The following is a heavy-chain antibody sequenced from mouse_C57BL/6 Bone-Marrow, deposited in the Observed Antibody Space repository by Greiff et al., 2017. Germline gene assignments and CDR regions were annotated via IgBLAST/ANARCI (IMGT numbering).Heavy chain of an antibody. Sequence: VQLQQSGPELVKPGASVKISCRASGYTFTDYYMNWVKQSHGKSLEWIGDINPNNGGTSYNQKFKGKATLTVDKSSSTAYMELRSLTSEDSAFYYCARNDYEGKDYVDYWGQGTTLTVSS. CDR2: INPNNGGT. D-gene: IGHD2-4*01. J-gene: IGHJ2*01. CDR1: GYTFTDYY. V-gene: IGHV1-26*01. CDR3: ARNDYEGKDYVDY.